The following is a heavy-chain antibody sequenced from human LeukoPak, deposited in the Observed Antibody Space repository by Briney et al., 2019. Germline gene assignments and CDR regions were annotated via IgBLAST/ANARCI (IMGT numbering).Heavy chain of an antibody. D-gene: IGHD2-2*02. Sequence: GGSLRLSCAASGFTFSSCAMSWVRQAPGKGLEWVSAISGSGGSTYYADSVKGRFTISRDNSKNTLYLQMNSLRAEDTAVYYCAKSPYQLLYDAYGPFDYWGQGTLVTVSS. V-gene: IGHV3-23*01. CDR2: ISGSGGST. CDR1: GFTFSSCA. J-gene: IGHJ4*02. CDR3: AKSPYQLLYDAYGPFDY.